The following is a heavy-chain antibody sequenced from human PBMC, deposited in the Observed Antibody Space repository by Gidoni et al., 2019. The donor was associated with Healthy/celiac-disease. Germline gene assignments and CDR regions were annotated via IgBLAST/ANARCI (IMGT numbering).Heavy chain of an antibody. Sequence: QLQLQESGPGLVKPSETLSLTCTVPGGSISSSRYYWGWIRQPPGKGLEWIGSIYYSGSTYYNPSLKSRVTISVDTSKNQFSLKLSSVTAADTAVYYCARLEIGYCSGGSCRLFDYWGQGTLVTVSS. V-gene: IGHV4-39*01. CDR1: GGSISSSRYY. D-gene: IGHD2-15*01. J-gene: IGHJ4*02. CDR2: IYYSGST. CDR3: ARLEIGYCSGGSCRLFDY.